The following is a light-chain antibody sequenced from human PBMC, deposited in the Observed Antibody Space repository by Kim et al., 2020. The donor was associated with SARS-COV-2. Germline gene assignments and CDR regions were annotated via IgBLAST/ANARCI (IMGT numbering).Light chain of an antibody. V-gene: IGLV4-69*01. CDR3: QTWGTGIVV. CDR2: LNSDGSH. Sequence: ASVKLTCTLSSGHSSYVIAWHQQQPEKGPRYLMKLNSDGSHSKGDGIPDRFSGSSSGAERYLTISSLQSEDEADYYCQTWGTGIVVFGGGTKLTVL. J-gene: IGLJ2*01. CDR1: SGHSSYV.